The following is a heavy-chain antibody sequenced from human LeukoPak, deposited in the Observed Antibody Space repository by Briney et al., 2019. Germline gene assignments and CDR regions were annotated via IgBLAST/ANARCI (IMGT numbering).Heavy chain of an antibody. CDR1: GYTFTSYG. CDR2: ISAYNGNT. V-gene: IGHV1-18*01. D-gene: IGHD2-15*01. Sequence: GASVKVSCKASGYTFTSYGISWVRQAPGQGLEWMGWISAYNGNTNYAQKLQGRVTMTTDTSTSTAYMELRSLRSDDTAVYYCAREVSASGIVVVVAAAFDYWGQGTLVTVSS. J-gene: IGHJ4*02. CDR3: AREVSASGIVVVVAAAFDY.